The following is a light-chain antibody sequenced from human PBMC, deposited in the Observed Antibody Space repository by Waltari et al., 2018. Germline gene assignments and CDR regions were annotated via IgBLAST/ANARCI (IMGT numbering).Light chain of an antibody. V-gene: IGKV3-20*01. J-gene: IGKJ1*01. Sequence: EIVLTQSPGTLSLSPGESATLSCRTSQIVTRALAWYQQKPGQAPRLLIYGASNRATGIPDRFSVSGSGTDFSLTISSLEPEDFAVYYCQHYLRLPVTFGQGTKVEVK. CDR1: QIVTRA. CDR3: QHYLRLPVT. CDR2: GAS.